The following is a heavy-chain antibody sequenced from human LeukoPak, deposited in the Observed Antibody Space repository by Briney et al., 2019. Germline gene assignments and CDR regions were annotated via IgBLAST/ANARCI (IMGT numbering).Heavy chain of an antibody. Sequence: GGSLRLSCAASGFTFSSYSMNWVRQAPGKGLEWVSYISSSSSTIYYADSVKGRFTISRDNSKNSLYLQMNSLRVEDTAVYYCARSNYGSGRDMDVWGKGTTVTVSS. CDR2: ISSSSSTI. D-gene: IGHD3-10*01. V-gene: IGHV3-48*04. CDR3: ARSNYGSGRDMDV. J-gene: IGHJ6*03. CDR1: GFTFSSYS.